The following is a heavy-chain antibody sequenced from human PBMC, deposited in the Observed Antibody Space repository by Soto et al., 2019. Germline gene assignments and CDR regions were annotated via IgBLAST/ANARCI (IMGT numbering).Heavy chain of an antibody. Sequence: EVQLLESGGGLLQPVGSLRLSCAASGFTFSSFALSWVRQAPGKGLECVSSISGSGGSTYYADSVKGRFTISRENSKNSPCMHMNSLRFEDTAVYCCAKERRTYGGSRDPFDAWGHGTLVIVSS. J-gene: IGHJ4*01. D-gene: IGHD3-3*02. CDR2: ISGSGGST. CDR1: GFTFSSFA. V-gene: IGHV3-23*01. CDR3: AKERRTYGGSRDPFDA.